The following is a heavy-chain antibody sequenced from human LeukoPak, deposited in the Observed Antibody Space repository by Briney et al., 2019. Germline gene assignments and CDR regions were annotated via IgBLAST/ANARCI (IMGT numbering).Heavy chain of an antibody. CDR1: GFTFSSYA. CDR2: ISYDGSNK. V-gene: IGHV3-30-3*01. J-gene: IGHJ4*02. CDR3: ARERGRYSSSSGRFDY. D-gene: IGHD6-6*01. Sequence: PGRSLRLSCAASGFTFSSYAMHWVRQAPGKGLEWVAVISYDGSNKYYADSVKGRFTISRDNSKNTLYLQMNSLRAEDTAVYYCARERGRYSSSSGRFDYWGQGTLVTVSS.